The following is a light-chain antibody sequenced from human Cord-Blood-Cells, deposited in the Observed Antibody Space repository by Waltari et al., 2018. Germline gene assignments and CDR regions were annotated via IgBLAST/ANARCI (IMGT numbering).Light chain of an antibody. CDR3: QQRSNWYT. J-gene: IGKJ2*01. CDR2: DAS. CDR1: QSVSSY. Sequence: ELVLPQSPATLSVFPGERATLSCRASQSVSSYLAWYQQKPGQAPMLLIYDASNRATGIPARFSGSGSGTDFTLTISSLEPEDFAVYYCQQRSNWYTFGQGTKLEIK. V-gene: IGKV3-11*01.